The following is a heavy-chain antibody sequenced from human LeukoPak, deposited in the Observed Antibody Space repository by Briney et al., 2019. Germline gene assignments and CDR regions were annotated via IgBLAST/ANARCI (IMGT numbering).Heavy chain of an antibody. D-gene: IGHD3-22*01. CDR1: GFTFSNYA. Sequence: GGCLRLSCAASGFTFSNYAMSWVRPAPGKGLAWVSSISGSGGSTYYADSVKGRFTISRDNSKNTLFLQMNSLRAEDTAVYYCAKDPYYYDTSGYNGDYWGQGTLVTVSS. CDR3: AKDPYYYDTSGYNGDY. CDR2: ISGSGGST. J-gene: IGHJ4*02. V-gene: IGHV3-23*01.